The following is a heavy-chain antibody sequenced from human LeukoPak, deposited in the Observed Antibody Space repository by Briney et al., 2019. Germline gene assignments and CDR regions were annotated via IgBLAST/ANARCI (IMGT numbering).Heavy chain of an antibody. V-gene: IGHV1-18*01. Sequence: ASVKVSCKASGYTFTSYGISWVRQAPGQGLEWMGWISAYNGNTNYAQKLQGRVTMTTDTSTSTVYMELRSLRSDDTAVYYCASGSLRFGDPGFDYWGQGTLVTVSS. J-gene: IGHJ4*02. CDR3: ASGSLRFGDPGFDY. D-gene: IGHD3-10*01. CDR2: ISAYNGNT. CDR1: GYTFTSYG.